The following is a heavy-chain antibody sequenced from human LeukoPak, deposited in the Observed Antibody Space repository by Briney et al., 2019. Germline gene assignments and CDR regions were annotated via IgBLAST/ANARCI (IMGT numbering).Heavy chain of an antibody. J-gene: IGHJ5*02. CDR1: GFTFSNYD. Sequence: GGSLRLSCAASGFTFSNYDMSWVRQAPGKGLEGVSSISDSGGSTYYADSVKGRFTISRDNSKNTLYLQMTNLRAADTAVYYCAKDLSRAVAADWFDPWDQGSPVTVSS. V-gene: IGHV3-23*01. D-gene: IGHD6-19*01. CDR2: ISDSGGST. CDR3: AKDLSRAVAADWFDP.